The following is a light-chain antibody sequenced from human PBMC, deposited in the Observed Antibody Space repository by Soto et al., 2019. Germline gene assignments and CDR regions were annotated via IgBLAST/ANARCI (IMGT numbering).Light chain of an antibody. V-gene: IGKV3-15*01. J-gene: IGKJ4*01. Sequence: EIVMTQSPATLSVSPGERATLSCRASQSVSSNLAWYQQKPGQAPRLLIYGASTRATGIPARFSGSGSGTEFDLTISSLQPEDVAVYYCQQYNNWTPLTFGGGTKVEIK. CDR1: QSVSSN. CDR2: GAS. CDR3: QQYNNWTPLT.